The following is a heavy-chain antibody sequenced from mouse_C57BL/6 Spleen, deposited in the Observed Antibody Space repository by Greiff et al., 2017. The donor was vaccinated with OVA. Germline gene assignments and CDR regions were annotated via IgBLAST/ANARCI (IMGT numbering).Heavy chain of an antibody. V-gene: IGHV1-80*01. CDR2: IYPGDGDT. J-gene: IGHJ1*03. Sequence: VKLQESGAELVKPGASVKISCKASGYAFSSYWMNWVKQRPGKGLEWIGQIYPGDGDTNYNGKFKGKATLTADKSSSTAYMQLSSLTSEDSAVYFCARGGGYDWYFDVWGTGTTVTVSS. D-gene: IGHD2-2*01. CDR3: ARGGGYDWYFDV. CDR1: GYAFSSYW.